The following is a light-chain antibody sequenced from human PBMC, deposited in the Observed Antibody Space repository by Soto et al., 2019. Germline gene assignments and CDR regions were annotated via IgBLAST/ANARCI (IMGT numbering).Light chain of an antibody. CDR1: QSVSDY. V-gene: IGKV3-11*01. CDR2: DAS. J-gene: IGKJ4*01. CDR3: QQRVNWPPT. Sequence: EIVMTQSPATLSVSPGERATLSCRASQSVSDYVGWYQQKPGQPPRLLFFDASSRASGVPHRFSAGGSGTDFTLIISSLQPEDFAVYYCQQRVNWPPTFGGGTKVDIK.